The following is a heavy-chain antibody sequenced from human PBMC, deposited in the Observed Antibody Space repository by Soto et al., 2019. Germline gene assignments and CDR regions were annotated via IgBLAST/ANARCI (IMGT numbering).Heavy chain of an antibody. CDR3: ANLQTYGDYERGNY. Sequence: EVQLLESGGGLVQPGGSLRLSCAASGFTFSSYAMSWVRQAPGKGLEWVSAISGSGGSTYYADSVKGRFTISRDNSKNTLYLQMNSLRDEDTAVYYCANLQTYGDYERGNYWGQGTLVTVSS. J-gene: IGHJ4*02. V-gene: IGHV3-23*01. CDR1: GFTFSSYA. D-gene: IGHD4-17*01. CDR2: ISGSGGST.